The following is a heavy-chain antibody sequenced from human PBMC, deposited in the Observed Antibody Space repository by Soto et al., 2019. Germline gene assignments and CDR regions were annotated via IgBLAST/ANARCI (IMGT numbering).Heavy chain of an antibody. CDR2: IIPYYNTL. CDR1: EGTFNSYA. CDR3: ASGASRWYPYFFDS. D-gene: IGHD6-13*01. Sequence: SVKVSCKVSEGTFNSYAIAWVRQAPGQGLEWMGGIIPYYNTLNYAQKFQDRVTITADDSTNTVYMELSSLRSDDTAVYFCASGASRWYPYFFDSWAQGTLVTVSS. J-gene: IGHJ4*02. V-gene: IGHV1-69*13.